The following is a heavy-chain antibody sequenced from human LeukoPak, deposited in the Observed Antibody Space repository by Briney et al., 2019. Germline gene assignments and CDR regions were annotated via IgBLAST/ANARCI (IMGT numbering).Heavy chain of an antibody. Sequence: GASVKVSCKASGYTFTSYAMHWVRQAPGQRLEWMGWINAGNDNTKYSQKFQGRVTITRDTSASTAYMELSSLRSEDTAVYYCATGAKSTVTTIYYYYYYGMDVWGQGTTVTVSS. CDR3: ATGAKSTVTTIYYYYYYGMDV. CDR2: INAGNDNT. V-gene: IGHV1-3*01. CDR1: GYTFTSYA. J-gene: IGHJ6*02. D-gene: IGHD4-17*01.